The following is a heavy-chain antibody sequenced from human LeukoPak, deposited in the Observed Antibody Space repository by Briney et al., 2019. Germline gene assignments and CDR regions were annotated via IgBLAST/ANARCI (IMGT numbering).Heavy chain of an antibody. Sequence: GGSLRLSCAASGFTFSIYWMTWVRQAPGKGLEWVANIKQHGSEKYYVDSVKGRFTISRDNAKNSLFLQLNSLGAEDTAVYYCARDGAPDAHCDSSNCAIRWGQGTLVTVSS. D-gene: IGHD2/OR15-2a*01. V-gene: IGHV3-7*01. CDR1: GFTFSIYW. CDR3: ARDGAPDAHCDSSNCAIR. CDR2: IKQHGSEK. J-gene: IGHJ4*02.